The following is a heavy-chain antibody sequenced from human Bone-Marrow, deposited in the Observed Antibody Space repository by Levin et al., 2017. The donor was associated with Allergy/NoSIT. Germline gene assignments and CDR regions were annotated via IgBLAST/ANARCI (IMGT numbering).Heavy chain of an antibody. CDR2: ISGSGGST. J-gene: IGHJ4*02. D-gene: IGHD6-13*01. CDR1: GFTFSSYA. CDR3: ATVAAGTIFDY. Sequence: GESLKISCAASGFTFSSYAMSWVRQAPGKGLEWVSAISGSGGSTYYADSVKGRFTISRDNSKNTLYLQMNSLRAEDTAVYYCATVAAGTIFDYWGQGTLVTVSS. V-gene: IGHV3-23*01.